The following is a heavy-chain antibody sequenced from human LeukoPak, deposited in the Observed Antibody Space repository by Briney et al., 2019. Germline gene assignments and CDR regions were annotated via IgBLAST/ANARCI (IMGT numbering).Heavy chain of an antibody. CDR1: GGSISSGGYY. V-gene: IGHV4-61*08. CDR2: IYYSGST. D-gene: IGHD6-13*01. CDR3: ARRGSWTYYYAMDV. Sequence: PSETLSLTCTVSGGSISSGGYYWSWIRQHPGKGLEWIGYIYYSGSTNYNPSLKGRVTVSVDTSKNQFSLRLTSVTAADTAVYYCARRGSWTYYYAMDVWGQGTTVTVSS. J-gene: IGHJ6*02.